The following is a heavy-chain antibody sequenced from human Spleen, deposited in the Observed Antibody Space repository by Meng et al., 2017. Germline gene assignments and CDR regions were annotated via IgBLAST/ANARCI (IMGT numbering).Heavy chain of an antibody. CDR2: INPDGVST. Sequence: HVQSGQSETELKKPGASQKASCKPAGYTFTTYFLHWGRQAPGPGLAWVGTINPDGVSTNYALNLQGRVSMTRDTSTSTVYMELSSLRSQDTAVYYCALDAVRHSSGYFLSGFDLWGQGTLVTVSS. V-gene: IGHV1-46*01. CDR3: ALDAVRHSSGYFLSGFDL. CDR1: GYTFTTYF. D-gene: IGHD3-22*01. J-gene: IGHJ5*02.